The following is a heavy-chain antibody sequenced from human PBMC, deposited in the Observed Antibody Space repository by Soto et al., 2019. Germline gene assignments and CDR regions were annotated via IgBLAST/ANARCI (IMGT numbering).Heavy chain of an antibody. J-gene: IGHJ4*02. CDR1: FW. CDR3: VRDMQLLRLDS. Sequence: FWMHWVRQAPGKGLVWVSRINTDGSVAMYVDSVKGRFTISRDNAKNTLYLHMNSLRAEDTAVYYCVRDMQLLRLDSWGQGTLVTVSS. V-gene: IGHV3-74*03. D-gene: IGHD2-2*01. CDR2: INTDGSVA.